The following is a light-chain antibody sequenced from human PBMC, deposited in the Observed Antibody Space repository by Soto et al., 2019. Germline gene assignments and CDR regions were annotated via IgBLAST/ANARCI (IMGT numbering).Light chain of an antibody. Sequence: EIVLTQSPGTLSLSPGERATLSCRASQSVSSGFLAWYQQKPGQAPRLLIYGASTRATGIPARFSGSGSGTEFTLTISSLQSEDFAVYYCQQYNNWPRTFGQGTKV. CDR3: QQYNNWPRT. J-gene: IGKJ1*01. CDR1: QSVSSG. V-gene: IGKV3-15*01. CDR2: GAS.